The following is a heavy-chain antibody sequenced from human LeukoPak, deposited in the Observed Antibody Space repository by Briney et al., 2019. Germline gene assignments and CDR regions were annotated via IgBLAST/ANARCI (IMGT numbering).Heavy chain of an antibody. CDR1: GFTFSSYA. CDR3: AKTVGYGSFDFDY. CDR2: ISGSGGST. Sequence: GGSLRLFCAASGFTFSSYAMSWVRQAPGKGLEWVSAISGSGGSTYYADSVKGRFTISRDNSKDTLYLQMNSLRAEDTAVYYCAKTVGYGSFDFDYWGQGTLVTVSS. V-gene: IGHV3-23*01. J-gene: IGHJ4*02. D-gene: IGHD3-10*01.